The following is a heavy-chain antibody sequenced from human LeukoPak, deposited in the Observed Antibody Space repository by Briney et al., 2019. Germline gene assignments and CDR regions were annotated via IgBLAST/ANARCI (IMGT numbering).Heavy chain of an antibody. CDR2: INNDGSTT. D-gene: IGHD4-17*01. CDR1: GFTFANTW. Sequence: GGSLRLSCAASGFTFANTWMHWVRQAPGKGLVWVSLINNDGSTTNYADSVKGRFTISRDNAKNTLYLQMNSLTVEDTALYYCVRIATVTTPDYWGQGTLVTVSS. J-gene: IGHJ4*02. V-gene: IGHV3-74*01. CDR3: VRIATVTTPDY.